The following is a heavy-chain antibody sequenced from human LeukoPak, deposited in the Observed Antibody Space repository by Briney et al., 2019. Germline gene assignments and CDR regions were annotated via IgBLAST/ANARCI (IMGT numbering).Heavy chain of an antibody. CDR3: ARASYGNDATHFDH. D-gene: IGHD3-10*01. V-gene: IGHV1-46*01. CDR2: INPSGAST. Sequence: GASVKVSCKASEYTFTSYYMHWVRQAPGQGLEWMGIINPSGASTNYAQKFQGRVTMTRDTSTSTVYMELSSLRSEDTAVYYCARASYGNDATHFDHWGQGPLVTVSS. CDR1: EYTFTSYY. J-gene: IGHJ4*02.